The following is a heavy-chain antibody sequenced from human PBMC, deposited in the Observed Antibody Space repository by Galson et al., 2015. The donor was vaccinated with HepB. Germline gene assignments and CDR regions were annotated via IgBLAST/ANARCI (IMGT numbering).Heavy chain of an antibody. CDR3: AREISRQWLFKAPYGMDV. CDR2: INAGNGNT. J-gene: IGHJ6*02. CDR1: GYTFTSYA. V-gene: IGHV1-3*01. Sequence: SVKVSCKASGYTFTSYAMYWVRQAPGQKLEWMGWINAGNGNTKYSQKFQGRVTITRDTSASTAYMELSSLRSEDTAVYYCAREISRQWLFKAPYGMDVWGQGTTVTVSS. D-gene: IGHD6-19*01.